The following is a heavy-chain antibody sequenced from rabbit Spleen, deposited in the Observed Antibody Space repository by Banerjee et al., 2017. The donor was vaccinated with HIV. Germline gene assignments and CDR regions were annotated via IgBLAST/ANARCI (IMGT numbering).Heavy chain of an antibody. J-gene: IGHJ6*01. CDR1: GFSFSSSYY. CDR2: IYAGSTGST. CDR3: ARDAGTSFSTYGMDL. D-gene: IGHD8-1*01. Sequence: QQQLVESGGGLVQPEGSLTLTCTASGFSFSSSYYMCWVRQAPGKGLEWIACIYAGSTGSTYYASWAKGRFTCSKASSTTVTLQMTSLTAADTATYFCARDAGTSFSTYGMDLWGPGTLVTVS. V-gene: IGHV1S45*01.